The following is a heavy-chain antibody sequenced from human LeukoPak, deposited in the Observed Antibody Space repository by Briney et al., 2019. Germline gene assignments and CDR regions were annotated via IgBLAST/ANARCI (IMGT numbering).Heavy chain of an antibody. CDR2: ITGSDGNT. D-gene: IGHD2-2*02. CDR3: AKGAYTAYFDS. J-gene: IGHJ4*02. CDR1: GFTFSNYA. Sequence: GGSLRLSCAASGFTFSNYAMIWVRQAPGKGLEWVSTITGSDGNTYYADSVKGRFTISRGNSKNTIYLQMNSLRVEDTAVYYCAKGAYTAYFDSWGPGALVTVSS. V-gene: IGHV3-23*01.